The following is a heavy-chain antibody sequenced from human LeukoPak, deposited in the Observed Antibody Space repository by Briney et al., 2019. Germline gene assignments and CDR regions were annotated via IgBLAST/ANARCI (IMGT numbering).Heavy chain of an antibody. D-gene: IGHD3-10*01. CDR2: IYYSGST. Sequence: SETLSLTCTVSGGSISSYYWSWIRQPPGKGLEWIGYIYYSGSTHYNPSLKSRVTISVDTSKNQFSLKLSSVTAADTAVYYCARQFYYGSGSYYTDWGQGTLVTVSS. CDR3: ARQFYYGSGSYYTD. V-gene: IGHV4-59*08. J-gene: IGHJ4*02. CDR1: GGSISSYY.